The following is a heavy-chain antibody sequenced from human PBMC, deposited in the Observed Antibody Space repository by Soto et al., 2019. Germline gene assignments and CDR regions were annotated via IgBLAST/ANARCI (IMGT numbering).Heavy chain of an antibody. J-gene: IGHJ4*02. V-gene: IGHV1-18*01. Sequence: QVQLVQSGAEVTQPGASVKVSCKTSGYTFTEYGISWFRQAPGQGLEWMGWISPYNGKTNYIQEFQDRVTITTDTSSTTVYIDLRTLKSDDTAIYFCARADYGDTKIYSFDHWGQGTLVTVSS. D-gene: IGHD4-17*01. CDR3: ARADYGDTKIYSFDH. CDR1: GYTFTEYG. CDR2: ISPYNGKT.